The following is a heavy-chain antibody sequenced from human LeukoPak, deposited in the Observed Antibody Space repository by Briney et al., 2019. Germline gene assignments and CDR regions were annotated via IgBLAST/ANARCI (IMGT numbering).Heavy chain of an antibody. CDR2: INPNNGGT. CDR3: AVSHDYYDSSGYYYFDY. J-gene: IGHJ4*02. Sequence: ASVKVSCKASGYTFTGYYMHWVRQAPGQGLEWMGWINPNNGGTNYAQKFQGRVTMTRDTPISTAYMELSRLRSDDTAVYYCAVSHDYYDSSGYYYFDYWGQGTLVTVSS. CDR1: GYTFTGYY. D-gene: IGHD3-22*01. V-gene: IGHV1-2*02.